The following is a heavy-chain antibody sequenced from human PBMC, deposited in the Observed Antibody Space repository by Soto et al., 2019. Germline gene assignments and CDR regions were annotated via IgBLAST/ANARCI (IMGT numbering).Heavy chain of an antibody. V-gene: IGHV4-31*02. D-gene: IGHD3-22*01. J-gene: IGHJ5*02. CDR2: IYYSGGT. CDR1: GASIGGGDYY. Sequence: PSETLSLTCTVSGASIGGGDYYWSWIRQHPGKGLEWIGYIYYSGGTYYNPSLKSRVTISVDTSKNQFSLELSSVTAADTAVYYCAIIYDSSGYYYGNNWFDPWGQGTLVTVSS. CDR3: AIIYDSSGYYYGNNWFDP.